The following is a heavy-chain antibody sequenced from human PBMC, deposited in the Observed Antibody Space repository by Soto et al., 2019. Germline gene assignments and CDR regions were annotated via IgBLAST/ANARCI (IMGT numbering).Heavy chain of an antibody. V-gene: IGHV4-59*08. Sequence: SETLSLTCTVSGGSISSYYWSWIRQPPGKGLEWIGYIYYSGSTNYNPSLKSRITISVYTSKNQFSLKLSSVTAADTAVYYCARNGRTSGPLKYWGQGTLVTVSS. CDR1: GGSISSYY. CDR2: IYYSGST. J-gene: IGHJ4*02. CDR3: ARNGRTSGPLKY. D-gene: IGHD5-12*01.